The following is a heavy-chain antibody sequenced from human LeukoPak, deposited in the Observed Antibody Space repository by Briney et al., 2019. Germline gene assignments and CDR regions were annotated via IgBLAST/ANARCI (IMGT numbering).Heavy chain of an antibody. CDR3: ARLRGVQGVIITNLGFYYYYMDV. J-gene: IGHJ6*03. CDR1: GYKFTGYY. Sequence: ASVKVSCKASGYKFTGYYPHWVRQAPGQGLEWMGWISAYNGNTNYAQKLQGRVTMTTDTSTSTAYMELRSLRSDDTAVYYCARLRGVQGVIITNLGFYYYYMDVWGKGTTVTISS. V-gene: IGHV1-18*01. D-gene: IGHD3-10*01. CDR2: ISAYNGNT.